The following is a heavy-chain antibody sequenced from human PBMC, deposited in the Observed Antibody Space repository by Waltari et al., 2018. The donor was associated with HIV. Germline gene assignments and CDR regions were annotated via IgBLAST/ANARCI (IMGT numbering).Heavy chain of an antibody. CDR3: ARALTRGLWDS. J-gene: IGHJ4*02. CDR2: VYLGGST. V-gene: IGHV3-53*01. CDR1: GFSVSANY. Sequence: VQLVESGGGLIKPGGSLSISCAASGFSVSANYMSWVRQAPGKRPEWVSVVYLGGSTDYADSVRGRFTTSRDESKNMLYLQMNSLRAEDTAVYYCARALTRGLWDSWGQGTLVSVSS. D-gene: IGHD2-2*01.